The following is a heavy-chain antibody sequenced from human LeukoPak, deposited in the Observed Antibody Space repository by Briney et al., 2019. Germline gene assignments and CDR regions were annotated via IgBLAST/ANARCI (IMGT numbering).Heavy chain of an antibody. Sequence: ASVKVSYXASSHTFTSYGISWVRQAPGQGLEWMGWISAYNGDTNYAQKLQGRVTMTTDTSTSTAYMELRSLRSDDTAVYYCASLTYYYYMDVWGKGTTVTVSS. CDR2: ISAYNGDT. V-gene: IGHV1-18*01. CDR3: ASLTYYYYMDV. J-gene: IGHJ6*03. CDR1: SHTFTSYG.